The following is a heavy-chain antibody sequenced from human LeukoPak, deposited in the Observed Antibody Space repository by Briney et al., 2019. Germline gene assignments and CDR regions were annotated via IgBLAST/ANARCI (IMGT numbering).Heavy chain of an antibody. CDR1: GYSFTNYD. V-gene: IGHV1-18*01. J-gene: IGHJ6*03. CDR3: ARNLHSSLTSFIYYYYMDV. CDR2: INPDSGNT. Sequence: ASVRVSCKASGYSFTNYDIIWVRQAPGQGLEWMGWINPDSGNTKYSQKVQGRVTMTTDTSTSTAYMELRTLISDDTAVYYCARNLHSSLTSFIYYYYMDVWGKGTTVIVSS. D-gene: IGHD6-6*01.